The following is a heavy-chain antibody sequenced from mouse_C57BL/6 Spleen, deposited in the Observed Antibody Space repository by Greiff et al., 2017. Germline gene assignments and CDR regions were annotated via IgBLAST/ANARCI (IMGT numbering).Heavy chain of an antibody. J-gene: IGHJ3*01. CDR1: GYTFTSYW. CDR3: ALYYGNCQAGFAY. Sequence: QVQLQQPGAELVRPGSSVKLSCKASGYTFTSYWMHWVKQRPIQGLEWIGNIDPSDSETHYNQKFKDKATLTVDKSSSTAYMQLSSLTSEDSAVYYCALYYGNCQAGFAYWGQGTLVTVSA. V-gene: IGHV1-52*01. CDR2: IDPSDSET. D-gene: IGHD2-1*01.